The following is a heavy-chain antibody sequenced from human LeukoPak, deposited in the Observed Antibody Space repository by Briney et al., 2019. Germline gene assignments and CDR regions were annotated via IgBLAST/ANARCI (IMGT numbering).Heavy chain of an antibody. J-gene: IGHJ3*02. CDR1: GYTFTNYG. CDR2: ISAYNGNT. CDR3: ARDEFPDCSSTSCYGAFDI. V-gene: IGHV1-18*01. Sequence: ASVKVSCKASGYTFTNYGISWVRQAPGQGLEWMGWISAYNGNTNYAQKLQGRVTMTTDTSTSTAYMELRSLRSDDTAVYYCARDEFPDCSSTSCYGAFDIWGQGTMVTVSS. D-gene: IGHD2-2*01.